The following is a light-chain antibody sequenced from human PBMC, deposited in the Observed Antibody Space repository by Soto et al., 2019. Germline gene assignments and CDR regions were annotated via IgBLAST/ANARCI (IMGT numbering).Light chain of an antibody. CDR2: EVN. J-gene: IGLJ1*01. V-gene: IGLV2-8*01. Sequence: QSALTQPPSASGSPGQSVAISCTGTSSDVGGYNYVSGYQQHPGKAPKLLIYEVNKRPSGVPDRFSGSKSGNKASLTVSGLQAEEEADYYCSSYAGSSNVFGTGTKLTVL. CDR3: SSYAGSSNV. CDR1: SSDVGGYNY.